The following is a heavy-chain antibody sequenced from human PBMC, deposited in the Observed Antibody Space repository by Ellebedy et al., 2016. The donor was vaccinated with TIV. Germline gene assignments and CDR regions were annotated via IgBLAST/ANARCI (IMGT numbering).Heavy chain of an antibody. J-gene: IGHJ6*02. CDR1: GGSMSSDTYY. V-gene: IGHV4-61*01. CDR3: ARDPAPGKYYYHGIDV. CDR2: IHYNGNT. Sequence: SETLSLTXSVSGGSMSSDTYYWSWIRQPPGKGLEWIGYIHYNGNTHYNPSLKSRVTISVDTSKNEFSLKMSSVTAADTAVYYCARDPAPGKYYYHGIDVWGQGTTVTVSS.